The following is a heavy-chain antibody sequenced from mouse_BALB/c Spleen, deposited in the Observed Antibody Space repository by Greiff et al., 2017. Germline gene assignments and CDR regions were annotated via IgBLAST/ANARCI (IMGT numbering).Heavy chain of an antibody. V-gene: IGHV1-80*01. Sequence: QVQLKESGAELVRPGSSVKISCKASGYAFSSYWMNWVKQRPGQGLEWIGQIYPGDGDTNYNGKFKGKATLTADKSSSTAYMQLSSLTSEDSAVYFCARFRSSGLSWFAYWGQGTLVTVSA. CDR2: IYPGDGDT. J-gene: IGHJ3*01. CDR1: GYAFSSYW. CDR3: ARFRSSGLSWFAY. D-gene: IGHD3-1*01.